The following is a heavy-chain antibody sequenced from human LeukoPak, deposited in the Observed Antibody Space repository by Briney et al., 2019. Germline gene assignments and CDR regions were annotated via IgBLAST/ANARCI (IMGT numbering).Heavy chain of an antibody. J-gene: IGHJ6*02. V-gene: IGHV3-30*18. CDR3: AKEKGIYCSSIDCSPGMDV. D-gene: IGHD2-2*01. Sequence: GGSLRLSCAASGFTFSNYGMHWVRQAPGKGLEWVGVISYDGSNKYYADSVKGRFTFSRDNSKNTLYLQMSSLRAEDTAVYYCAKEKGIYCSSIDCSPGMDVWGQGTTVTVSS. CDR2: ISYDGSNK. CDR1: GFTFSNYG.